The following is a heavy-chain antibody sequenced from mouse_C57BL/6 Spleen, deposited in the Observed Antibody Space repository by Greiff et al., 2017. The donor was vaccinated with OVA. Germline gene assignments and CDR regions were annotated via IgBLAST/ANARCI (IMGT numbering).Heavy chain of an antibody. CDR1: GYAFSSSW. D-gene: IGHD2-4*01. Sequence: VQLQESGPELVKPGASVKISCKASGYAFSSSWMNWVKQRPGKGLEWIGRIYPGDGGTTYNGKFKGKAILTADKTSSTAYMQLSSLTSEDSAVYFCARGDYSWFAYWGQGTLVTVSA. CDR3: ARGDYSWFAY. CDR2: IYPGDGGT. J-gene: IGHJ3*01. V-gene: IGHV1-82*01.